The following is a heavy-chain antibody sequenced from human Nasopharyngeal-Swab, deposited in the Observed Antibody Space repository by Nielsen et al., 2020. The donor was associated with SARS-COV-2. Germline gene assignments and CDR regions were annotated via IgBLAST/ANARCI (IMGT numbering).Heavy chain of an antibody. D-gene: IGHD3-22*01. CDR3: AKEEVMIVVVLDAFDI. Sequence: GGSLRLSCAASGFTFDDYAMHWVRQAPGKGLEWVSGISWNSGTIGYADSVKGRFTISRDNSKNTLYLQMSSLRTEDTAVYYCAKEEVMIVVVLDAFDIWGQGTMVTVSS. V-gene: IGHV3-9*01. CDR1: GFTFDDYA. J-gene: IGHJ3*02. CDR2: ISWNSGTI.